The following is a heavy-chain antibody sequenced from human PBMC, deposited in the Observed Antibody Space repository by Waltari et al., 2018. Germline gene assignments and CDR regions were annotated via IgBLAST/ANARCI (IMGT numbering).Heavy chain of an antibody. V-gene: IGHV3-23*01. CDR3: AKPPRTGGGATRVYFDY. J-gene: IGHJ4*02. CDR1: GFTFSSYA. Sequence: EVQLLESGGGLVQPGGSLRLSCAASGFTFSSYAMSWVRQAPGKGLEWVSAISGSGGSTYYADSVKGRFTISRDNSKYTLYLQMNSLRAEDTAVYYCAKPPRTGGGATRVYFDYWGQGTLVTVSS. D-gene: IGHD3-16*01. CDR2: ISGSGGST.